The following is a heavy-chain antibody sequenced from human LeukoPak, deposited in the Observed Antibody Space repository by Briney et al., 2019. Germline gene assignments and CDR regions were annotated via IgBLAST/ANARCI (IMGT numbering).Heavy chain of an antibody. V-gene: IGHV4-59*01. D-gene: IGHD2-2*01. CDR1: GGSISSYN. Sequence: SETLSLTCTVSGGSISSYNWSWIRQPPGKGLEWMGYIYYSGSTNYNPSLKSRVTISVDTSKNQFSLKLSSVTAADTAVYYCARAGNVVPAAMGAGYFDLWGRGTLDTVSS. J-gene: IGHJ2*01. CDR2: IYYSGST. CDR3: ARAGNVVPAAMGAGYFDL.